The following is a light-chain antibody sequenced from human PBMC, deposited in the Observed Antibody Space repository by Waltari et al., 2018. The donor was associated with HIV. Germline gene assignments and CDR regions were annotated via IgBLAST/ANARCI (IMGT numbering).Light chain of an antibody. CDR1: SSNIGSNY. CDR2: MNN. CDR3: AAWDDSLSGRI. J-gene: IGLJ2*01. Sequence: QSVLTQPPSASGTPGQRVTISCSGSSSNIGSNYVYWYQQLPGTAPKLLIYMNNQRPSGVPDRLSGSKSGTSASLAISGLQSEDEADYYCAAWDDSLSGRIFGGGTKLTVL. V-gene: IGLV1-47*01.